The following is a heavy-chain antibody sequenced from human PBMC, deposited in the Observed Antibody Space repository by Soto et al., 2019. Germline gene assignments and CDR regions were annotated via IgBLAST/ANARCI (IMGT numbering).Heavy chain of an antibody. J-gene: IGHJ6*02. CDR1: GDSISSYF. V-gene: IGHV4-59*08. D-gene: IGHD6-25*01. CDR2: IHYSGST. CDR3: ARQVSSAWPPYYYDMDV. Sequence: SETLSLTCTVSGDSISSYFWSWIRQPPGRGLEWIGHIHYSGSTNYNPSLKSRVTISVDTSKNQVSLKLSSVTAADTAMYFCARQVSSAWPPYYYDMDVWGQGTTVTVSS.